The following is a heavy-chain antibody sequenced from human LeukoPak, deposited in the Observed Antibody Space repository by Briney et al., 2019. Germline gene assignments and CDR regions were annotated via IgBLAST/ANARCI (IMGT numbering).Heavy chain of an antibody. CDR1: GFTFSDYY. V-gene: IGHV3-11*01. J-gene: IGHJ4*02. D-gene: IGHD3-9*01. Sequence: GGSLRLSCAASGFTFSDYYMSWIRQAPGKGLEWVSYISSSGSTIYYADSVKGRFTISRDNAKNSLYLQMNSLRAEDTAVYYCAREETYYDILTGYHRPLYSDYWGQGTLVTVPS. CDR2: ISSSGSTI. CDR3: AREETYYDILTGYHRPLYSDY.